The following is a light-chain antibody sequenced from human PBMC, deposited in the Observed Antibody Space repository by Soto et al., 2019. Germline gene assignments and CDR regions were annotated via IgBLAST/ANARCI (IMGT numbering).Light chain of an antibody. V-gene: IGKV3-20*01. J-gene: IGKJ5*01. Sequence: EIVLTQSPGTLSLSPGKRATLSCRAIESISSKSLALYQQKPGQAPRLLIYGTFNTATGIPDRFSGSGSGKDFTLTICGLEPEGFAVYFCQQYGSSPYTFGQGTRVEIK. CDR2: GTF. CDR1: ESISSKS. CDR3: QQYGSSPYT.